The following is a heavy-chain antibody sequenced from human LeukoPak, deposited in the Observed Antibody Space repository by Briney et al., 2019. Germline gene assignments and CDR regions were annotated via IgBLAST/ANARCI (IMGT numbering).Heavy chain of an antibody. CDR1: GFTFSTYA. J-gene: IGHJ4*02. CDR3: AKQPTTVVRGSLFGAGNYFDY. D-gene: IGHD4-23*01. V-gene: IGHV3-23*01. CDR2: ISGSGDST. Sequence: GGSLRLSCAASGFTFSTYAVNWVRQAPGKGLEWVSTISGSGDSTYYADSVKGRFTISRDNSKNTLYLQMNSLRAEDTAVYYCAKQPTTVVRGSLFGAGNYFDYWGQGTLVTVSS.